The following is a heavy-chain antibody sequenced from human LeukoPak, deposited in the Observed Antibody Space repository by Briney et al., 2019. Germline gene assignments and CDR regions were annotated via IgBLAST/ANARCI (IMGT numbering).Heavy chain of an antibody. CDR3: ARGKFTGYCSGGSCYSAAHFDY. J-gene: IGHJ4*02. CDR2: INHSVST. CDR1: GGSFSGYY. D-gene: IGHD2-15*01. Sequence: SETLSLTCAVYGGSFSGYYSSWIRHPPRKGLEWIGEINHSVSTNYNPSLKSRVTISVDTSKNQCSPKLSSMTAADTAVYYCARGKFTGYCSGGSCYSAAHFDYWGQGTLVTVSS. V-gene: IGHV4-34*01.